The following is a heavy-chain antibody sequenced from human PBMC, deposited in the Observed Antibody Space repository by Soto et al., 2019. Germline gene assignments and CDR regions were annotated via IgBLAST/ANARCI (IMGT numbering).Heavy chain of an antibody. D-gene: IGHD3-3*01. CDR2: IRGSTYGGTT. CDR3: SRDGDFYGLDV. Sequence: GGSLRLSCTFSGFTSDDYDYALTWVRQAPGKGLQWLGLIRGSTYGGTTEYAAPVKGRFTISRDDSKGIAYLQMNSLKTEDTAVYYCSRDGDFYGLDVWGQGTTVTSP. V-gene: IGHV3-49*04. CDR1: GFTSDDYDYA. J-gene: IGHJ6*02.